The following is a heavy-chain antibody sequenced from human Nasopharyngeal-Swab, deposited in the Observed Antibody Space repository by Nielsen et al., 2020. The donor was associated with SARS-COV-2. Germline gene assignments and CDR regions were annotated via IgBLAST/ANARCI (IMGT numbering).Heavy chain of an antibody. D-gene: IGHD3-22*01. CDR3: TKATSLYYYDNSGYRPWYCDY. J-gene: IGHJ4*02. V-gene: IGHV3-9*01. CDR1: GFTFDDYA. Sequence: SLRLSCAASGFTFDDYAMHWVRQAPGKGLEWISGINWNGGRIGYADSVKGRFTISRDNAKKSLYLQMNSLRPEDTALYYCTKATSLYYYDNSGYRPWYCDYWGQGTLVTVSS. CDR2: INWNGGRI.